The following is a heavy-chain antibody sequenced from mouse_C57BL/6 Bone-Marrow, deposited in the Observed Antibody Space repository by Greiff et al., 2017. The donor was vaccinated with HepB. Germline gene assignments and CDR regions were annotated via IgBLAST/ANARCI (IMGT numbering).Heavy chain of an antibody. D-gene: IGHD2-12*01. CDR1: GFTFSDYY. V-gene: IGHV5-12*01. J-gene: IGHJ4*01. CDR2: ISNGGGST. CDR3: ARHNSY. Sequence: EVKVVESGGGLVQPGGSLKLSCAASGFTFSDYYMYWVRQTPKKRLEWVAYISNGGGSTYYPDTVKGRFTISRDKAKNTLYLQMSRLKSEDTAMYYCARHNSYWGQGTSVTVSS.